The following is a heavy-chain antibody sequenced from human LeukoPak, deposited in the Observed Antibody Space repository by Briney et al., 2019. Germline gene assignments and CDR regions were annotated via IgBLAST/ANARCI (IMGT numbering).Heavy chain of an antibody. CDR3: ARDKAVTTELTQYFHH. J-gene: IGHJ1*01. CDR2: INPSGGTT. CDR1: GYTFTRYY. V-gene: IGHV1-46*01. Sequence: ASVKVSCKASGYTFTRYYLHWVRQAPGQGLEWMGMINPSGGTTSYAQKFQFRVTMTTDTSTSTAYMELRSLTSDDTAVYYCARDKAVTTELTQYFHHWGQGTLVTVSS. D-gene: IGHD4-11*01.